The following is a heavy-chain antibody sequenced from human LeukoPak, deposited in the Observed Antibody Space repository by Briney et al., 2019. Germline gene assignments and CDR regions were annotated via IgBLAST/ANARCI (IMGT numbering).Heavy chain of an antibody. Sequence: GGSLRLSCAASGFTFSSYAMSWVRQAPGKGLEWVSAISGSGGSTYYADSVKGRFTISRDNSKNTLYLQMNSLRAEDTAVYCCAKDGPSGTYRKRFDYWGQGTLVTVSS. D-gene: IGHD1-26*01. CDR3: AKDGPSGTYRKRFDY. V-gene: IGHV3-23*01. CDR1: GFTFSSYA. J-gene: IGHJ4*02. CDR2: ISGSGGST.